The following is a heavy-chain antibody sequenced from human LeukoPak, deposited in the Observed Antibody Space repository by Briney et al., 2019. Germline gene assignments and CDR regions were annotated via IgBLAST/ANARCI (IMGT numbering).Heavy chain of an antibody. CDR1: GGTFSSYA. Sequence: GASVKVSCKASGGTFSSYAISWVRQAPGQGLEWMGGIIPIFGTANYAQKFQGRVTITADESTSTAYMELSSLRSEDTAVYYCARSRSFVGNNRSYYYYYYMDVWGKGTTVTISS. CDR2: IIPIFGTA. CDR3: ARSRSFVGNNRSYYYYYYMDV. D-gene: IGHD1-1*01. J-gene: IGHJ6*03. V-gene: IGHV1-69*13.